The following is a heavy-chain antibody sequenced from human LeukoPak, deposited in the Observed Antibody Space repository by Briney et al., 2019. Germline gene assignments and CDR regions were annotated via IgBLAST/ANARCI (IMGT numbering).Heavy chain of an antibody. CDR2: IYYSGST. Sequence: SETMSLTCSVSDGSINSYYWSWIRQPPGKGLEWIGYIYYSGSTNYNPSLKSRVTISVDTSKNQFSLKLSSVTAADTAVYYCARDKYSSSFFDPWGQGTLVTVSS. CDR1: DGSINSYY. V-gene: IGHV4-59*01. J-gene: IGHJ5*02. CDR3: ARDKYSSSFFDP. D-gene: IGHD6-13*01.